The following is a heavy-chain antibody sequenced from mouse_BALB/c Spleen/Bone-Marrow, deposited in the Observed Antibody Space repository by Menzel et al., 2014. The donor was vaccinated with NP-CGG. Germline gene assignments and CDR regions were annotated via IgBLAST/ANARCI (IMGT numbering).Heavy chain of an antibody. D-gene: IGHD1-2*01. V-gene: IGHV1S132*01. J-gene: IGHJ2*01. Sequence: VQLVESGAELVKPGASVKLSCKTSGYTFTNYWIQWVKQRPGQGLGWIGEIFPGIGTTYYNEKFKGKATLTIDTSSSTAYMQLSSLTSEDSAVYFCARGGNYGSWGQGTTLTVSS. CDR3: ARGGNYGS. CDR1: GYTFTNYW. CDR2: IFPGIGTT.